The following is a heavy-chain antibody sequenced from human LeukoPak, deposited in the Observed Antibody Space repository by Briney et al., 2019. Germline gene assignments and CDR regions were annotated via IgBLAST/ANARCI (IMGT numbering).Heavy chain of an antibody. J-gene: IGHJ3*02. CDR3: ARGAKRWLLFRRAFDI. CDR2: INHSGST. V-gene: IGHV4-34*01. D-gene: IGHD5-24*01. Sequence: PSETLSLTCAVYGGSFSGYYWSWIRQPPGKGLEWIGEINHSGSTNYNPSLKSRVTISVDTSKNQFSLKLSSVTAADTAVYYCARGAKRWLLFRRAFDIWGQGTMVTVSS. CDR1: GGSFSGYY.